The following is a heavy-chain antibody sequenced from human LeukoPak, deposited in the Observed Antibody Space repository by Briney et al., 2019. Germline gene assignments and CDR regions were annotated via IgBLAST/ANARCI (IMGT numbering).Heavy chain of an antibody. D-gene: IGHD4-17*01. J-gene: IGHJ4*02. CDR1: GGSFSGHY. Sequence: PSETLSLTCAVYGGSFSGHYWSWIRQPPGKGLEWIGEINHSGSTNYNPSLKSRVTISIDTSKNRFSLKLSSVTAADTAVYHCARVTTVKIDCWGQGTLVTVSS. V-gene: IGHV4-34*01. CDR3: ARVTTVKIDC. CDR2: INHSGST.